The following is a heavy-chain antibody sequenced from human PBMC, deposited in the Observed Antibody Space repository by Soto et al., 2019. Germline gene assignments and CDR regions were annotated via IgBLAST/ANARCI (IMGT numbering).Heavy chain of an antibody. Sequence: QVQLQESGPGLVKPSETLSLTCTVSGGSISSYYWSWIRQPPGKGLEWIGYIYYSGSTNYNPSLKSRVTISVDTSKNQFSLKLSSVTAADTAVYYCARRVWFGVETWFDPWGQGTLVTVSS. D-gene: IGHD3-10*01. J-gene: IGHJ5*02. CDR3: ARRVWFGVETWFDP. CDR2: IYYSGST. V-gene: IGHV4-59*08. CDR1: GGSISSYY.